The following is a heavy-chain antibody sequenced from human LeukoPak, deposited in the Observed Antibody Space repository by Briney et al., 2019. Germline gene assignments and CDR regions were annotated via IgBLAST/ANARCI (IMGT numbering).Heavy chain of an antibody. CDR1: GYTFAGYY. CDR2: INPNSGGT. Sequence: ASVKVSCKASGYTFAGYYMHWVRQAPGQGLEWMGWINPNSGGTNYAQKFQGWVTMTRDTSISTAYMELSRLRSDDTAVYYCARGGIYSSSWYGFTDAFDIWGQGTMVTVSS. CDR3: ARGGIYSSSWYGFTDAFDI. J-gene: IGHJ3*02. D-gene: IGHD6-13*01. V-gene: IGHV1-2*04.